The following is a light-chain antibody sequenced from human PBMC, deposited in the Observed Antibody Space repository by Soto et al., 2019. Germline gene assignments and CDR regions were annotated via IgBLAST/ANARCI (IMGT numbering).Light chain of an antibody. V-gene: IGKV1-5*01. Sequence: DIQMTQSPSTLSASVGDRVTITCRARQSISSWLAWFQQKPGKAPKLLIYDASTLESGVPSRFSGSGSGTEFTLTISSLQPDDFATYYCQQYNYYRTFGQGTKVDIK. J-gene: IGKJ1*01. CDR3: QQYNYYRT. CDR2: DAS. CDR1: QSISSW.